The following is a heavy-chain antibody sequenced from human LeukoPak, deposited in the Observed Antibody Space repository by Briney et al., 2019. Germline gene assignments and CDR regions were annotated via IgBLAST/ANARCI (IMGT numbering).Heavy chain of an antibody. Sequence: WGSLRPSCAASGGTISSYGIYWGRQAPGKGLEWVSYSTSSGSTIYYADSVKGRFTISRDNAKNSLYLQMNSLTAEYTAHDYCARAIRYAISGYDYWGQGTLVTVSS. CDR2: STSSGSTI. CDR1: GGTISSYG. CDR3: ARAIRYAISGYDY. J-gene: IGHJ4*02. V-gene: IGHV3-48*03. D-gene: IGHD3-22*01.